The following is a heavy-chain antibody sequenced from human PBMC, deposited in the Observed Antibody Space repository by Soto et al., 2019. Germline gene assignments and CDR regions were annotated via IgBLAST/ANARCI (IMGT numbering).Heavy chain of an antibody. CDR2: ISAYNGNT. Sequence: AASVKVSCKASGYTFTNFGISWVRQAPGQGLEWMGWISAYNGNTNYAQKFQGRVTMTTDTSTSTAYMEVRSLRFDDTAVYYCARRGYCTNGVCYYGMDVWGQGTTVTVSS. V-gene: IGHV1-18*01. J-gene: IGHJ6*02. CDR1: GYTFTNFG. D-gene: IGHD2-8*01. CDR3: ARRGYCTNGVCYYGMDV.